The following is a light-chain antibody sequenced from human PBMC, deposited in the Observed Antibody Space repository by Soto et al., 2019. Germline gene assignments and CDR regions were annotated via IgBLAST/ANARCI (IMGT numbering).Light chain of an antibody. CDR1: SEHRSFA. CDR2: FNSDGSH. Sequence: QAVVTQSPSASASLGASVKLTCTLSSEHRSFAIAWHQQQPEKGPRFLMKFNSDGSHSRGDGIPDRFSGSSSGAERYLTISSLQSEDEADYYCQTWGTGIPYVFGTGTKVTVL. J-gene: IGLJ1*01. CDR3: QTWGTGIPYV. V-gene: IGLV4-69*01.